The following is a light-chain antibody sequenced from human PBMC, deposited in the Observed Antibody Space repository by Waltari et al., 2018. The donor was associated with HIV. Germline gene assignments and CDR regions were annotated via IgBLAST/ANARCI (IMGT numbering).Light chain of an antibody. J-gene: IGKJ2*03. CDR1: QSVSSSY. CDR2: GAS. CDR3: QQYGSSPYS. Sequence: EIVLTQSPGTLSLSPGARTTLSCRASQSVSSSYLAWYQQKPGQAPRLLIYGASSRATGIPDKFSGSGSGTDFTLTISRLEPEDFAVYYCQQYGSSPYSFGPGTKLEI. V-gene: IGKV3-20*01.